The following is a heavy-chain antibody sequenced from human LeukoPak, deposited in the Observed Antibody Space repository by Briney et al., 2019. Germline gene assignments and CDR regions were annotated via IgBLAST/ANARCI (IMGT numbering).Heavy chain of an antibody. V-gene: IGHV3-74*01. CDR3: ARDVDNFDY. D-gene: IGHD3-9*01. CDR1: GFTFLNYW. J-gene: IGHJ4*02. Sequence: GGSLRLTCAGSGFTFLNYWLHWVRQAPGKGLVWVSRINGDGISTGYADSAKGRFTVSRDNAKKTLYLQMNSLRAEDTAVYYCARDVDNFDYWGQDTLVTVSS. CDR2: INGDGIST.